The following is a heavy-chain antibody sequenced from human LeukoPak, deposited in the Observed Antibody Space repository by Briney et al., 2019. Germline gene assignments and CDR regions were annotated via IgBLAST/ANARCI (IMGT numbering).Heavy chain of an antibody. CDR1: GYTFTSYG. Sequence: ASVKVSCKASGYTFTSYGISWVRQAPGQGLEWMGWISAYNGNTNYAQRLQGRVTMTTDTSTSTAYMELRSLRSDDTAVYYCARIRYSYGYPCLDYWGQGTLVTVSS. CDR3: ARIRYSYGYPCLDY. D-gene: IGHD5-18*01. CDR2: ISAYNGNT. J-gene: IGHJ4*02. V-gene: IGHV1-18*01.